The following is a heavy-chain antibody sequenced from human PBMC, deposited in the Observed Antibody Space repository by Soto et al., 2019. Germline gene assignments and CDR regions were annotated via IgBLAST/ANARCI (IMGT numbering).Heavy chain of an antibody. D-gene: IGHD5-18*01. Sequence: QVQLVESGGGVVQPGRSLRLSCAASGFTFSSYAMHWVRQAPGKGLEWVAVISYDGSNKYYADSVKGRFTISRDNSKNTVYLQMNSLRAEDTAVYYCARDGEFRYSYGTYYFDYWGQGTLVTVSS. CDR3: ARDGEFRYSYGTYYFDY. V-gene: IGHV3-30-3*01. CDR2: ISYDGSNK. CDR1: GFTFSSYA. J-gene: IGHJ4*02.